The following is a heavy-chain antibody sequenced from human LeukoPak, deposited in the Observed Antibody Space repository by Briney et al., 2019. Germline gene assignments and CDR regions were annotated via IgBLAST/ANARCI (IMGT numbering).Heavy chain of an antibody. Sequence: ASVMVSCKASGYSFTGHYLYWVRQAPGQGLEWMGWINPASGGTEYAQIFQGRVSMTTDTSTNTAYMELTGLISDDTAVYYCSKSGLGGLDSTAYRSLEHWGQGTLIAVSS. D-gene: IGHD3-22*01. CDR1: GYSFTGHY. CDR2: INPASGGT. J-gene: IGHJ4*02. V-gene: IGHV1-2*02. CDR3: SKSGLGGLDSTAYRSLEH.